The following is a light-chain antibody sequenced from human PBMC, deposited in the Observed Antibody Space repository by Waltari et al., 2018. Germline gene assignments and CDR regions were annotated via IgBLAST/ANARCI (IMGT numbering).Light chain of an antibody. CDR1: QFIVTY. V-gene: IGKV1-39*01. J-gene: IGKJ4*01. CDR3: QQSFSTPPLT. Sequence: DIQTTQSPSSLPASVGDRVTITCRASQFIVTYLNWYQQKPGEAPKLLIYATSTLQTGVPSRFSGSGTGTDFTLTISSLQPEDFATYYCQQSFSTPPLTFGGGTKVEVK. CDR2: ATS.